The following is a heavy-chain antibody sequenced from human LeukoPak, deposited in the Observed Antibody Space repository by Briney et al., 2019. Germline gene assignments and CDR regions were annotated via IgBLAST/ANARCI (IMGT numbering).Heavy chain of an antibody. CDR2: IKQDGTEK. Sequence: PGESLRLSCAASGFTFTTYWLGWVRQPPGRGLEWVANIKQDGTEKYYVDSVKGRFTISRDNAKNSLYLQMNTLRVEDTAVYYCARDGSSWYLWGQGTLVTVSS. V-gene: IGHV3-7*01. D-gene: IGHD6-13*01. CDR1: GFTFTTYW. CDR3: ARDGSSWYL. J-gene: IGHJ4*02.